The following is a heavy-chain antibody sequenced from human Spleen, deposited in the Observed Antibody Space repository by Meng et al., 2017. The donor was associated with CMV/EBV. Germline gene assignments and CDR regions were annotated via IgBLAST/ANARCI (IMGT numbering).Heavy chain of an antibody. D-gene: IGHD4-23*01. CDR2: IYWDDDK. CDR1: GFSRSTSVVG. Sequence: VKYAGPTLVQSTPTLTLACTFSGFSRSTSVVGVGWVRQPPGKALEWLALIYWDDDKRYSPSLQIRLTITKDTSKIQLVLTRTNMDPVDVATYYCAHTDYGGEFDYWGQGTLVTVFS. V-gene: IGHV2-5*02. CDR3: AHTDYGGEFDY. J-gene: IGHJ4*02.